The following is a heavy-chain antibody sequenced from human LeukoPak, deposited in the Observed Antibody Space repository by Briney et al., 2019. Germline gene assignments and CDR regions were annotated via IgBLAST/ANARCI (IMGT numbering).Heavy chain of an antibody. Sequence: GGSLRLPCAASGFTFSSSAMSWVRQAPGKGLEWVSSITAAGGGANYPDSVKGRFTISRDNSKNTLYLQMNSLRAEDTAVYYCAKDSIVGATSGVYWGQGTLVTVSS. J-gene: IGHJ4*02. CDR3: AKDSIVGATSGVY. V-gene: IGHV3-23*01. D-gene: IGHD1-26*01. CDR2: ITAAGGGA. CDR1: GFTFSSSA.